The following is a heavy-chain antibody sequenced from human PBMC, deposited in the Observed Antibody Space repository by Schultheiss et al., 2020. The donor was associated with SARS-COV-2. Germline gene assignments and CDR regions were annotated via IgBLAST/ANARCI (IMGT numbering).Heavy chain of an antibody. Sequence: SQTLSLTCAVYGGSFSGYSWSWIRQPPGKGLDWIGEINHSGTTNYNPSLKSRVTMSVDTSKNQFSLKLSSVTAADTAVYYCARVGLSTYGMDVWGQGTTVTVSS. V-gene: IGHV4-34*01. CDR3: ARVGLSTYGMDV. CDR2: INHSGTT. J-gene: IGHJ6*02. CDR1: GGSFSGYS. D-gene: IGHD3-10*01.